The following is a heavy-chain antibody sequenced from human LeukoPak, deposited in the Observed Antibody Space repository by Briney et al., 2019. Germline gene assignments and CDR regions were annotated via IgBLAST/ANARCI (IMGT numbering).Heavy chain of an antibody. V-gene: IGHV3-30*04. CDR2: ISYDGSNK. D-gene: IGHD3-22*01. Sequence: PGCALGLSRAASGLIFSSYAIHCVRHTPSKGLEWLALISYDGSNKYYADSLKGRFTISRDNSKNTLYLQMNSLRAEDTAVYYCARGDRSGYYSPDFWGQGTLVTVSS. CDR3: ARGDRSGYYSPDF. CDR1: GLIFSSYA. J-gene: IGHJ4*02.